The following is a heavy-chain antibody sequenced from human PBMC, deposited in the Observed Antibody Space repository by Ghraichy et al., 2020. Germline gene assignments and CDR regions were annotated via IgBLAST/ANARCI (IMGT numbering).Heavy chain of an antibody. CDR3: AKDWGDTAMVS. D-gene: IGHD5-18*01. Sequence: GGSLRLSCAASGFTFTSYAMSWVRQAPGKGLEWVSAVSGSGGSTYYADSVKGRFTISRDKSKNTLYLQMNSLRAEDTAVYYCAKDWGDTAMVSWGQGTLVTVSS. J-gene: IGHJ4*02. V-gene: IGHV3-23*01. CDR2: VSGSGGST. CDR1: GFTFTSYA.